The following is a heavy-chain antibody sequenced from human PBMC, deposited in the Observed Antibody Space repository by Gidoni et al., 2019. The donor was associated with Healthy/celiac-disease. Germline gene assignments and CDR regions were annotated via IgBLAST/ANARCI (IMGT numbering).Heavy chain of an antibody. CDR2: ISWNSGSI. D-gene: IGHD3-10*01. CDR3: AKGRFPYFDY. J-gene: IGHJ4*02. CDR1: GFTFDDYA. V-gene: IGHV3-9*01. Sequence: EVQLVESGGGLVHPGRSLRLSCAASGFTFDDYAMHWVRQAPGKGLEWVSGISWNSGSIGYADSVKGRFTISRDNAKNSLYLQMNSLRAEDTALYYCAKGRFPYFDYWGQGTLVTVSS.